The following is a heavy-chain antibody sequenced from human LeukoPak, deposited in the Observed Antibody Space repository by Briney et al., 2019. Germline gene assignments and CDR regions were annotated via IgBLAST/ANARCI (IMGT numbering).Heavy chain of an antibody. Sequence: GGSLRLSCVGSGFTFRSHAMSWVRQAPEKGLEFVSGIYENGGITYYADSVKGRFSISRDNPKNTLYLQMDSLRGEDTAVYYCAKDFRIGYSAHFDYWGQGALVTVSS. V-gene: IGHV3-23*01. CDR2: IYENGGIT. D-gene: IGHD2-21*01. J-gene: IGHJ4*02. CDR1: GFTFRSHA. CDR3: AKDFRIGYSAHFDY.